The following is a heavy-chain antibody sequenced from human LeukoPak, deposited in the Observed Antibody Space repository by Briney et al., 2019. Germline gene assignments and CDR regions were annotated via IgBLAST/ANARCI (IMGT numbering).Heavy chain of an antibody. Sequence: ASVKVSCKASGYTFTGYYMHWVRQAPGQGLEWMGRINPNSGGTNYAQKFQGRVTMTRDTSISTAYMELSRLRSDATAVYYCASGQWLGEPADYWGQGTLVTVSS. D-gene: IGHD6-19*01. CDR1: GYTFTGYY. V-gene: IGHV1-2*06. CDR2: INPNSGGT. CDR3: ASGQWLGEPADY. J-gene: IGHJ4*02.